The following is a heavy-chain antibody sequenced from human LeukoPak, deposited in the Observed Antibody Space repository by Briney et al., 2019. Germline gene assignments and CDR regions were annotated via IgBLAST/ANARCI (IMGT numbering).Heavy chain of an antibody. Sequence: SETLSLTCTVSGGSISSSSYYWGWIRQPPGKGLEWIGSIYYSGSTYYNPSLKSRVTISVDTSKNQFSLKLSSVPAADTAVYYCARQLAAAWFDPWGQGTLVTVSS. D-gene: IGHD6-13*01. CDR2: IYYSGST. V-gene: IGHV4-39*01. J-gene: IGHJ5*02. CDR3: ARQLAAAWFDP. CDR1: GGSISSSSYY.